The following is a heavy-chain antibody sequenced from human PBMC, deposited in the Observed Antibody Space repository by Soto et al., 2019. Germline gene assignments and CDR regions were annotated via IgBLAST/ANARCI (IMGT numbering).Heavy chain of an antibody. D-gene: IGHD3-22*01. J-gene: IGHJ4*02. V-gene: IGHV1-58*01. CDR3: AAEDYYDSSGQGY. Sequence: GASVKVSCKASGFTFTSSAVQWVRQARGQSLEWIGWIVVGSGNTNYAQKFQERVTITRDMSTSTAYMELSSLRSEDTAVYYCAAEDYYDSSGQGYWGQGTLVTVSS. CDR2: IVVGSGNT. CDR1: GFTFTSSA.